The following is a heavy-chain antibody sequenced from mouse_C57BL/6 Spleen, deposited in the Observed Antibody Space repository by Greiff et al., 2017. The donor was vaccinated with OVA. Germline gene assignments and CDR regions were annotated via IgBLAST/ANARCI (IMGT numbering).Heavy chain of an antibody. CDR3: TSYYGSIAWFAY. V-gene: IGHV14-1*01. J-gene: IGHJ3*01. Sequence: EVQLQQSGAELVRPGASVKLSCTASGFNIKDYYMHWVKQRPEQGLEWIGRIDPEDGDTEYAPKFQGKATMTADPSSNTAYLQLSSLTSEDTAVYYCTSYYGSIAWFAYWGQGTLVTVSA. CDR1: GFNIKDYY. D-gene: IGHD1-1*01. CDR2: IDPEDGDT.